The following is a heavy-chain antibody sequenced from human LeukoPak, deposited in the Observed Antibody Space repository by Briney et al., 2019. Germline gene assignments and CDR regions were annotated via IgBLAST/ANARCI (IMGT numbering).Heavy chain of an antibody. J-gene: IGHJ4*02. CDR1: GYTFTTYG. CDR3: ARAGGTIAVAGNFDY. V-gene: IGHV1-18*01. CDR2: ISAYNGNT. D-gene: IGHD6-19*01. Sequence: ASVKVSCKASGYTFTTYGISWVRQAPGQGLEWMGWISAYNGNTNYAQKLQGRVTMTTDTSTSTAYMELRSLRSDDTAVYYCARAGGTIAVAGNFDYWGQGTLVTVSS.